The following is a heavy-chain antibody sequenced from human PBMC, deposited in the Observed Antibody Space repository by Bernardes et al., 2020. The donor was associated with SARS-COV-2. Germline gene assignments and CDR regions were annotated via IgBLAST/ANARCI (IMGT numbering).Heavy chain of an antibody. CDR2: ISFSGSTV. D-gene: IGHD3-3*01. CDR3: ARDGAISGVVVSGNYFDS. CDR1: GFIFSACG. V-gene: IGHV3-48*01. J-gene: IGHJ4*02. Sequence: GGSLRLSCATSGFIFSACGMNWVRQAPGKGLEWLSYISFSGSTVYYADSVRGRFTISRDNAENSLYLHLDSLRAQDTAVYYCARDGAISGVVVSGNYFDSWGRGTPVTVTS.